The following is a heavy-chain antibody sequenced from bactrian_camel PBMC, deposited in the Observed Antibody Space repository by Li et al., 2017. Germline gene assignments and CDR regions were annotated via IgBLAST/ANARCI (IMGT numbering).Heavy chain of an antibody. V-gene: IGHV3S31*01. CDR3: AAEVAPSTAGYCWTGLLLDFGH. J-gene: IGHJ4*01. Sequence: VQLVESGGGSGQTGGSLTLSCAASGYTYSSYCMAWFHQSPGKEREGIAAIGKDGVISYADSVKGRFTISKDSAKNTLFLQMNNLKPDDTGMYFCAAEVAPSTAGYCWTGLLLDFGHRGQGTQVTVSS. D-gene: IGHD3*01. CDR2: IGKDGVIS. CDR1: GYTYSSYC.